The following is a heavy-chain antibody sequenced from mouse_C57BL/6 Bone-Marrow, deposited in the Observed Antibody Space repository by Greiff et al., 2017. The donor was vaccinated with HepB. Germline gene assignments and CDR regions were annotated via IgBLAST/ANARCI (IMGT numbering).Heavy chain of an antibody. Sequence: QVQLQQSGTELVKPGASVKLSCKASGYTFTSYWMHWVKQRPGQGLEWIGNINPSNGGTNYNEKFKSKATLTVDKSSSTAYMQLSSLTSEDAAVYYCARGVSANWDYFDYWGQGTTLTVSS. D-gene: IGHD4-1*01. CDR1: GYTFTSYW. CDR3: ARGVSANWDYFDY. V-gene: IGHV1-53*01. J-gene: IGHJ2*01. CDR2: INPSNGGT.